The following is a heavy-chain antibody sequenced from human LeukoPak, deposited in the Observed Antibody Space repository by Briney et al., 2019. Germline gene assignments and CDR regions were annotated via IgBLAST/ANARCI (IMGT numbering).Heavy chain of an antibody. Sequence: SETLSLTCAVYGGSFSGYYWSWIRQPPGKGLEWIGEINHSGSTNYNPSLKSRVTVSVDTSKNQFSLKLSSVTAADTAVYYCRLYGSGSYIDSWGQGTLVTVSS. CDR3: RLYGSGSYIDS. J-gene: IGHJ4*02. CDR2: INHSGST. CDR1: GGSFSGYY. V-gene: IGHV4-34*01. D-gene: IGHD3-10*01.